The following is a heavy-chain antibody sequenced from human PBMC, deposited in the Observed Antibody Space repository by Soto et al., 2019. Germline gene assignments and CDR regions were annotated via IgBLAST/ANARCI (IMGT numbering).Heavy chain of an antibody. V-gene: IGHV3-23*01. CDR3: AKDSGGRGSGY. CDR1: GFTFSSYA. Sequence: GGSLRLSCAASGFTFSSYAMSWVRQAPGKGLEWVSAISGSGGSTYYADSVKGRFTISRDNSKNTLYLQMNSLRAEATAVYYCAKDSGGRGSGYWGQGTLVTVSS. CDR2: ISGSGGST. D-gene: IGHD2-15*01. J-gene: IGHJ4*02.